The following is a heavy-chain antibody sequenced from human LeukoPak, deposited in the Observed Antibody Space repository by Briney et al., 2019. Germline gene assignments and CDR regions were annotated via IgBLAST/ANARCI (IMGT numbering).Heavy chain of an antibody. CDR2: INPNSGVT. CDR1: GYTFTGYY. Sequence: GASVKVSCKASGYTFTGYYMHWVRQAPGQGLEWMGWINPNSGVTNYAQKFQGRVTMTRDTSISTVYMELSRLRSDDTALYYCARDFGVAPKSEWESLSYYFDDWGQGTLVTVSS. J-gene: IGHJ4*02. V-gene: IGHV1-2*02. CDR3: ARDFGVAPKSEWESLSYYFDD. D-gene: IGHD1-26*01.